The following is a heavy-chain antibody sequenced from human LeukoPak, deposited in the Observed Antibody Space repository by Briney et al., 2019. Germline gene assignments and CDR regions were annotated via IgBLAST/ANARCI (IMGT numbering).Heavy chain of an antibody. CDR2: IYYSGST. Sequence: SETLSLTCTVSGGSISSSSYYWGWIRQPPGKGLEWIGSIYYSGSTYYNPSLKSRVTISVDTSKNQFSLKLSSVTAADTAVYYCARDRGDYDPYYYYYYMDVWGKGTTVTISS. V-gene: IGHV4-39*07. CDR1: GGSISSSSYY. D-gene: IGHD4-17*01. CDR3: ARDRGDYDPYYYYYYMDV. J-gene: IGHJ6*03.